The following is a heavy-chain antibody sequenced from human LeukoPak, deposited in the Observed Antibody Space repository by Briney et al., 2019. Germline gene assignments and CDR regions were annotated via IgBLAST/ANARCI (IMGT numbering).Heavy chain of an antibody. J-gene: IGHJ4*02. Sequence: GGSLRLSCAASGFTFNNYAMSWVRQAPGKGLEWVAVISYDGSNKYYADSVKGRFTISRDNSKNTLYLQMNSLRAEDTAVYYCARDPLGTRPGFDYWGQGTLVTVSS. CDR1: GFTFNNYA. CDR3: ARDPLGTRPGFDY. CDR2: ISYDGSNK. V-gene: IGHV3-30*04. D-gene: IGHD1-1*01.